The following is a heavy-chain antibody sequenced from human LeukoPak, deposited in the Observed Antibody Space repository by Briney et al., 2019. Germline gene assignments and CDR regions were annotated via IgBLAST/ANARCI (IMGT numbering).Heavy chain of an antibody. CDR1: GYTFTGYY. CDR2: INPNSGGT. V-gene: IGHV1-2*02. CDR3: ARDLTVVRGYFDY. J-gene: IGHJ4*02. D-gene: IGHD4-23*01. Sequence: ASVKVSCKASGYTFTGYYMHWVRQAPGQGLEWMGWINPNSGGTNYAQKFQGRVTMTRDTSISTAYMELSRLRSDDTAVYCCARDLTVVRGYFDYWGQGTLVTASS.